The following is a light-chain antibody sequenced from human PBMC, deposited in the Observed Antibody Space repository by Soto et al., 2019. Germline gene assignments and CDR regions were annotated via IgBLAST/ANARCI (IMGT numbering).Light chain of an antibody. J-gene: IGLJ2*01. CDR3: ISYASSSTLVV. V-gene: IGLV2-14*01. Sequence: QSALTQPASVSGSPGQSITISCTGTSSDVGGFNYVSWYQQHPGKAPKLMLFEVSHRPSGVSNRFSGSKSGNTASLTISGLQAEDEADYYCISYASSSTLVVFGGGTKVTVL. CDR2: EVS. CDR1: SSDVGGFNY.